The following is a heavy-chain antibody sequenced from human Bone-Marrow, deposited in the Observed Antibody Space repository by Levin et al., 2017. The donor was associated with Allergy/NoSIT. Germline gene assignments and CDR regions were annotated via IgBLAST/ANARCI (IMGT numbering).Heavy chain of an antibody. CDR3: AKDQDAYNSGSLDS. V-gene: IGHV3-23*01. J-gene: IGHJ4*02. CDR1: GFTFSRYA. CDR2: ISASGDRT. Sequence: GGSLRLSCAASGFTFSRYAMSWVRQAPGKGPEWVSAISASGDRTYYGDSVKGRFTLTRDNAKDTLYLQMSSLRADDTAVYYCAKDQDAYNSGSLDSWGQGTLVTVSS. D-gene: IGHD1-1*01.